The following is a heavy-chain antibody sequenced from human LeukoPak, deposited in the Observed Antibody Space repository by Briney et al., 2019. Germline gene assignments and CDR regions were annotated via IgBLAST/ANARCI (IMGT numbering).Heavy chain of an antibody. Sequence: GGSLRLSCAASGFTFSDHYMDWVRQAPGKGLEWVGRSRNKANSYTTEYAASVKGRFTISRDDSKNSLYLQMNSLKTEDTAVYYCARATGAFDTWGQGTMVTVSS. V-gene: IGHV3-72*01. D-gene: IGHD1-14*01. CDR1: GFTFSDHY. J-gene: IGHJ3*02. CDR3: ARATGAFDT. CDR2: SRNKANSYTT.